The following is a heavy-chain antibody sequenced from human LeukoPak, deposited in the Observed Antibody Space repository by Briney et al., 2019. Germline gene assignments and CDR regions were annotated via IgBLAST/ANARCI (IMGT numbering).Heavy chain of an antibody. Sequence: SETLSLTCTVSGGSISSDYWSWIRQPPGKGQEWIGYIYYSGETNYNPPLKSRVTISVDTSKKQFSLRLTSVAAADTAVYYCVRGRGYYDAFDTWGQGTMVTVSS. CDR3: VRGRGYYDAFDT. V-gene: IGHV4-59*12. J-gene: IGHJ3*02. CDR1: GGSISSDY. D-gene: IGHD3-22*01. CDR2: IYYSGET.